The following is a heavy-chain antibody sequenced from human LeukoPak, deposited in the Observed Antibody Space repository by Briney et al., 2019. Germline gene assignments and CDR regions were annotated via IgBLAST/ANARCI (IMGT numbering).Heavy chain of an antibody. Sequence: PGGSLRLSCAASGFTFSSYSMNWVRQAPGKGLEWVSYISSSSSTIYYADSVKGRFTISRDNAKNSLYLQMNSLRAEDTAVYYCARGLYSSGWYYFDYWGQGTLVTVSS. D-gene: IGHD6-19*01. V-gene: IGHV3-48*01. CDR3: ARGLYSSGWYYFDY. CDR1: GFTFSSYS. J-gene: IGHJ4*02. CDR2: ISSSSSTI.